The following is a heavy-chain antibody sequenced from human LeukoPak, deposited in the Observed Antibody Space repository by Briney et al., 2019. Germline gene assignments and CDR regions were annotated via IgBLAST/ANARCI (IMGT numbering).Heavy chain of an antibody. J-gene: IGHJ3*02. CDR3: TTEGYYDILTGNDAFDI. V-gene: IGHV3-23*01. Sequence: GGSLRLSCAASGFTFSSYAMSWVRQAPGKGLEWVSAISGSGGSTYYADSVKGRFTISRDNSKNTLYLQMNSLKTEDTAVYYCTTEGYYDILTGNDAFDIWGQGTMVTVSS. CDR1: GFTFSSYA. CDR2: ISGSGGST. D-gene: IGHD3-9*01.